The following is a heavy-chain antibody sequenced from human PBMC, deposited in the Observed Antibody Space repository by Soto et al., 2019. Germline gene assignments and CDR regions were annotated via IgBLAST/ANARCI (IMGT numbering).Heavy chain of an antibody. D-gene: IGHD2-2*01. J-gene: IGHJ6*02. CDR2: INPNSGGT. CDR3: DRMKVETVVVPAEVVSGYSCSYGMDV. Sequence: QVQLVQSGAEVKKPGASVKVSCKASGYTFTGYYMHWVRQAPGQGLEWMGWINPNSGGTNYAQKCHSRVAMTRETCISTANMALSRLRSDETAVYYCDRMKVETVVVPAEVVSGYSCSYGMDVWGQGTTVTVSS. CDR1: GYTFTGYY. V-gene: IGHV1-2*02.